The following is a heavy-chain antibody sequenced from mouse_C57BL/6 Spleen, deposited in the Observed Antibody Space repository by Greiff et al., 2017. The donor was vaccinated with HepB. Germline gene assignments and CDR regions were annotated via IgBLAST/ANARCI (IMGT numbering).Heavy chain of an antibody. Sequence: EVQLKQSGPELVKPGASVKIPCKASGYTFTDYNMDWVKQSHGKSLEWIGDINPNNGGTIYNQKFKGKATLTVDKSSSTAYMELRSLTSEDTAVYYCARWDYGIRAYAMDYWGQGTSVTVSS. V-gene: IGHV1-18*01. CDR3: ARWDYGIRAYAMDY. CDR1: GYTFTDYN. CDR2: INPNNGGT. J-gene: IGHJ4*01. D-gene: IGHD1-1*01.